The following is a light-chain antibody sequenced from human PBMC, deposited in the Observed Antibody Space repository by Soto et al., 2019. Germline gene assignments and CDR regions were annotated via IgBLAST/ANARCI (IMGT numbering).Light chain of an antibody. CDR1: IGHSSYA. CDR3: QTWGTGKGV. J-gene: IGLJ3*02. Sequence: QSVLTQSPSASASLGASVKLTCTLSIGHSSYAIAWHQQQPEKGPRYLMKVNSDGSHSRGDGIPDRFSGSSSGAERYLTISSLQSDDEADYYCQTWGTGKGVFGGGTKVTVL. CDR2: VNSDGSH. V-gene: IGLV4-69*01.